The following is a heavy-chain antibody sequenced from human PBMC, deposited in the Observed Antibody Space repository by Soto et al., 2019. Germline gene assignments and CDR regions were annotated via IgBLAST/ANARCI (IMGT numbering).Heavy chain of an antibody. CDR2: IYYDGNT. J-gene: IGHJ4*02. Sequence: LQLQESGPGLVKPSETLSLTCTVSGGSITSSSHYWGWIRQPPGKGLECIGNIYYDGNTYYNPSLKSRVTISLDTSKNQFSLRLNSVTAADTAVYYCARSSITPRLFMYPFDYWGQGTLVTVSS. V-gene: IGHV4-39*01. CDR3: ARSSITPRLFMYPFDY. D-gene: IGHD6-6*01. CDR1: GGSITSSSHY.